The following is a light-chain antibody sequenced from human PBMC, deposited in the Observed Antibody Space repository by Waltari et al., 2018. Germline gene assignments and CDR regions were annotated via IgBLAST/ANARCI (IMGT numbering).Light chain of an antibody. J-gene: IGKJ2*01. CDR3: QQSYTYSYT. V-gene: IGKV1-5*03. Sequence: DIQMTQSPSTLSASVGDRVTITCRASENVSKWLAWYQQKPGKAPTLLVYKASTLRSGVPSRFSGSGSGTECSLTISSLQPDDFATYYCQQSYTYSYTFGQGTKLEIK. CDR1: ENVSKW. CDR2: KAS.